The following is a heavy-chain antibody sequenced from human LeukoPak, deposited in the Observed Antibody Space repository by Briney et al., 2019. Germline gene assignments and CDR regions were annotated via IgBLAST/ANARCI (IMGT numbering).Heavy chain of an antibody. CDR1: GFTFSGSA. D-gene: IGHD2-15*01. Sequence: GGSLRLSCAASGFTFSGSAMHWVRQASGKGLEWVGRIRSKANSYATAYAASVKGRFTISRDDSKNTAYLQMNSLKTEDTAVYYCTRHCSGGSCYSVDWFDPWGQGTLVTVPS. CDR2: IRSKANSYAT. V-gene: IGHV3-73*01. CDR3: TRHCSGGSCYSVDWFDP. J-gene: IGHJ5*02.